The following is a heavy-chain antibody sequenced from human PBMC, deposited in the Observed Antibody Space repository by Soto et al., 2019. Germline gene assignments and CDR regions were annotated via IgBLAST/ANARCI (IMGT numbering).Heavy chain of an antibody. V-gene: IGHV4-4*02. CDR3: ARWGRYSSKKNWFDP. J-gene: IGHJ5*02. D-gene: IGHD6-13*01. CDR2: IYHSGST. CDR1: GGSISSSNW. Sequence: SETLSLTCAVSGGSISSSNWWSWVRQPPGKGLEWIGEIYHSGSTNYNPSLKSRVTISVDKSKNQFSLKLSSVTAADTAVYYCARWGRYSSKKNWFDPWGQGTLVTVPQ.